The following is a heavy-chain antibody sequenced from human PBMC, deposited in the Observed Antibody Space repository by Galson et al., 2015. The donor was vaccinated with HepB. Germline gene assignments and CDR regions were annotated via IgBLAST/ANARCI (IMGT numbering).Heavy chain of an antibody. J-gene: IGHJ4*02. CDR1: GFTFSSYA. D-gene: IGHD5-18*01. Sequence: SLRLSCAASGFTFSSYAMSWVRQAPGKGLEWVSAISGSGGSTYYADSVKGRFTISRDNSKNTLYLQMNSLRAEDTAVYYCAKDQGNSYGYEGARGFDYWGQGTLVTVSS. V-gene: IGHV3-23*01. CDR3: AKDQGNSYGYEGARGFDY. CDR2: ISGSGGST.